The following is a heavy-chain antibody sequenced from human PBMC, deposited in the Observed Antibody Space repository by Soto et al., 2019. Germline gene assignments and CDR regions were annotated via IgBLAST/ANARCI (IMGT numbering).Heavy chain of an antibody. CDR1: GGSISSYY. J-gene: IGHJ4*02. CDR2: IYYSGST. Sequence: SETLSLTCTVSGGSISSYYWSWIRQPPGKGLEWIGYIYYSGSTNYNPSLKSRVTISVDTSKNQFSLKLSSVTAVDTAVYYCARVFWSGGPFDYWGQGTLVTVSS. V-gene: IGHV4-59*01. D-gene: IGHD3-3*01. CDR3: ARVFWSGGPFDY.